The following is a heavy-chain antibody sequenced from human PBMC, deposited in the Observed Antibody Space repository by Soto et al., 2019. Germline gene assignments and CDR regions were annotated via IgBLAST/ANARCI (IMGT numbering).Heavy chain of an antibody. V-gene: IGHV4-59*08. CDR2: IYYSGST. Sequence: SETLSLACTVSGGSISSYYWSWIRQPPGKGLEWIAYIYYSGSTNFNPSLKSRVTISVDTSKNHFSLKLSSVTAADTAMYYCARHLEVAGNDAFDIWGQGTMVTVSS. CDR3: ARHLEVAGNDAFDI. D-gene: IGHD6-19*01. J-gene: IGHJ3*02. CDR1: GGSISSYY.